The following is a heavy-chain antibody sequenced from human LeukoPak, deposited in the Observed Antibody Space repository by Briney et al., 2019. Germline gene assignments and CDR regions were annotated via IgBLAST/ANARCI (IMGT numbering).Heavy chain of an antibody. D-gene: IGHD2-15*01. CDR1: GFTFSTYA. V-gene: IGHV3-64*01. J-gene: IGHJ6*03. CDR3: AKDVVTPYYYYMDV. CDR2: ISSNRDST. Sequence: GGSLRLSCAASGFTFSTYAIHWVRQAPGKGLEYVSSISSNRDSTYYANTVKGRFTISRDNSKNTLYLQMNSLRAEDTAVYYCAKDVVTPYYYYMDVWGKGTTVTISS.